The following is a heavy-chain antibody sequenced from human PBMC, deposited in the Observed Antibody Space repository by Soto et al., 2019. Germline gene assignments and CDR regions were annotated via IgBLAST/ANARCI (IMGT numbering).Heavy chain of an antibody. CDR2: ISSSGSTI. CDR3: AILKGLEPPYYYYGMDV. Sequence: GGSLRLSCAASGFTFSSYEMNWVRQAPGKGLEWVSYISSSGSTIYYADSVKGRSTISRDNAKNSLYLQMNSLRAEDTAVYYCAILKGLEPPYYYYGMDVWGQGTTVTVSS. D-gene: IGHD1-1*01. J-gene: IGHJ6*02. V-gene: IGHV3-48*03. CDR1: GFTFSSYE.